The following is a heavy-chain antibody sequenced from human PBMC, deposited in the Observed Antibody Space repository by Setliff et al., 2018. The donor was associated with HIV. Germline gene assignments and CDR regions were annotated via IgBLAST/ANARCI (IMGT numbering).Heavy chain of an antibody. CDR2: ISYDGNNK. D-gene: IGHD6-13*01. Sequence: PGGSLRLSCAASGINFSNAWMSWVRQAPGKGLEWVAVISYDGNNKYYADSVKGRFTISRDNSKNTLYLQMNSLRAEDTAVYYCARPLLQQLVLGINWFDPWGQGTLVTVSS. V-gene: IGHV3-30-3*01. CDR3: ARPLLQQLVLGINWFDP. CDR1: GINFSNAW. J-gene: IGHJ5*02.